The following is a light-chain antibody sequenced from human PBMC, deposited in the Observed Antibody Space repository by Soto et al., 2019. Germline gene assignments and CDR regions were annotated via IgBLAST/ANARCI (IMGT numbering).Light chain of an antibody. J-gene: IGLJ1*01. V-gene: IGLV2-14*01. CDR3: FSHRSGNSHV. Sequence: QSVVTQPASVSGSPGQSITISCTGTSSDIGSYNFVSWYQQYPGKAPKLMIYGVTNRPSGVSDRFSGSKTGNTASLTISGLQAEDEAAYYCFSHRSGNSHVFGTGTKLTVL. CDR2: GVT. CDR1: SSDIGSYNF.